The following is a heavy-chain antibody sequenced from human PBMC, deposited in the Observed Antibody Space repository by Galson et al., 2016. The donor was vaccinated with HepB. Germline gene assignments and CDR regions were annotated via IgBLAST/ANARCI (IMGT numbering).Heavy chain of an antibody. CDR2: ISGSGGST. V-gene: IGHV3-23*01. Sequence: SLRLSCAASGFIFRSYAMSWVRQAPGKGLEWVSAISGSGGSTYYADSVKGRFTISRDNSKNTLYLQMNSLRAEDTAIYYCARDLSGPDYWGQGTLVTVSS. CDR1: GFIFRSYA. CDR3: ARDLSGPDY. J-gene: IGHJ4*02.